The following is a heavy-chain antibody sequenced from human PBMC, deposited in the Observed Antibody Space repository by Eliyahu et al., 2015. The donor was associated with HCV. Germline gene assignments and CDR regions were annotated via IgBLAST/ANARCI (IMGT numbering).Heavy chain of an antibody. CDR1: GYTFTGHY. Sequence: QVQLVQSGPAVRKAGASVKVSCQASGYTFTGHYINWVRQAPGQGLEWVGWINPKSGATNFPRKFQGRVTMTRDTAMNIVYMEVNGLTSDDTAIYFCTRAEDYGREFDFWGQGTLVTVSS. J-gene: IGHJ4*02. CDR2: INPKSGAT. CDR3: TRAEDYGREFDF. D-gene: IGHD4-17*01. V-gene: IGHV1-2*02.